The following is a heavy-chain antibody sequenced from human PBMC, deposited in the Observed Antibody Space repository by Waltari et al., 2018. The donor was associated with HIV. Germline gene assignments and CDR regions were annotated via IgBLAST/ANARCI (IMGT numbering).Heavy chain of an antibody. CDR2: IYYNENT. CDR1: GGSVSSSDYY. J-gene: IGHJ3*02. D-gene: IGHD3-22*01. CDR3: ARSRHDYYDSSGYYRGAFDI. V-gene: IGHV4-30-4*08. Sequence: QVQLQESGPGLVKPSQTLSLTCTVSGGSVSSSDYYWNWIRQPPGKGLEWHGYIYYNENTYYNPSLKSRLTISLDRSKSQFSLKLSSVTAADTAVYYCARSRHDYYDSSGYYRGAFDIWGQGTMVPVSS.